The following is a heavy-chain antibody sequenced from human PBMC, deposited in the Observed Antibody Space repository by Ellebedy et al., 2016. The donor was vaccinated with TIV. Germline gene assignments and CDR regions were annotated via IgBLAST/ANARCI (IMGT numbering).Heavy chain of an antibody. V-gene: IGHV4-59*08. J-gene: IGHJ4*02. Sequence: MPSETLSLTCTVSGGSISNYYWSWIRQPPGKGMEWIGYIYYSGSINYNPSLKSRVTISVDTSKNQFSLKLSSVTAADTAVYYCARTFYYDSSGYPLFDYWGQGTLVTVSS. CDR2: IYYSGSI. D-gene: IGHD3-22*01. CDR3: ARTFYYDSSGYPLFDY. CDR1: GGSISNYY.